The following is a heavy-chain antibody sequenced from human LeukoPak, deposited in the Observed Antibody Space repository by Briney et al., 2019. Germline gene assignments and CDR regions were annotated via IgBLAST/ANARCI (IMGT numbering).Heavy chain of an antibody. CDR1: GGSISSSNW. D-gene: IGHD3-10*01. V-gene: IGHV4-4*02. Sequence: PSETLSLTCAVSGGSISSSNWWSWVRQPPGKGLEWIGEIYHSGSTNYIPSLKSRVTISVDKSKNQFSLKLSSVTAADTAVYYCASSSKTLWFGELFHFQHWGQGTLVTVSS. CDR2: IYHSGST. J-gene: IGHJ1*01. CDR3: ASSSKTLWFGELFHFQH.